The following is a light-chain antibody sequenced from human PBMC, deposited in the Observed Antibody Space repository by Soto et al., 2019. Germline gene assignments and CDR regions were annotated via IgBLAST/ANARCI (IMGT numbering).Light chain of an antibody. J-gene: IGKJ1*01. CDR3: QQYGSSLWT. CDR2: GAS. V-gene: IGKV3-20*01. Sequence: EIVLMQSPGTLSLSPGERATLSCRASQSVSSSYLAWYQQKPGQAPRLLIYGASSRATGIPDRFSGSGSGTDFTLTISRLEPEDFTVYYCQQYGSSLWTFDQGTKVDIK. CDR1: QSVSSSY.